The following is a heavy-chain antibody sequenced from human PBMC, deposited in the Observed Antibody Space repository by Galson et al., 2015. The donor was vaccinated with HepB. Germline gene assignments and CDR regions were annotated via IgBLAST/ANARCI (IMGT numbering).Heavy chain of an antibody. V-gene: IGHV1-2*02. D-gene: IGHD2-2*01. CDR2: INPNSGGT. J-gene: IGHJ4*02. CDR1: GYTFTGYY. Sequence: SVKVSCKASGYTFTGYYMHWVRQAPGQGLEWMGWINPNSGGTNYAQKFQGRVTMTRDTSISTAYMELSRLRSDDTAVYYCARSPLQLLFFRQENYFDYWGQGTLVTVSS. CDR3: ARSPLQLLFFRQENYFDY.